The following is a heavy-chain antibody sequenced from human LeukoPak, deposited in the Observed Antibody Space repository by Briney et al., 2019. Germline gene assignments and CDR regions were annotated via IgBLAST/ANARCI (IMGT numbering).Heavy chain of an antibody. J-gene: IGHJ6*03. D-gene: IGHD2-2*03. V-gene: IGHV1-69*13. CDR2: IIPIFNTS. CDR1: GGTFSRNT. Sequence: SVKVSCKASGGTFSRNTIIWVRQAPGQGLEWMGGIIPIFNTSNYAQKFQGRVTITADESTTTAYMELSSLRSEDTAVYYCAMSPPESTWILRPYHMDVWGKGTTVTVSS. CDR3: AMSPPESTWILRPYHMDV.